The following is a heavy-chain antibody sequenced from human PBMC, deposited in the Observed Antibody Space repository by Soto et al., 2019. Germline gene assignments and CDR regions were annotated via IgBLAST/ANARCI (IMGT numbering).Heavy chain of an antibody. Sequence: SVKVSCKASGGTFSSYAISWVRQAPGQGLEWMGGIIPIFGTANYAQKFQGRVTITADEPTSTAYMELSSLRSEDTAVYYCARDRVVAANNWFDPWGQGTLVTVSS. CDR2: IIPIFGTA. D-gene: IGHD2-15*01. CDR1: GGTFSSYA. CDR3: ARDRVVAANNWFDP. V-gene: IGHV1-69*13. J-gene: IGHJ5*02.